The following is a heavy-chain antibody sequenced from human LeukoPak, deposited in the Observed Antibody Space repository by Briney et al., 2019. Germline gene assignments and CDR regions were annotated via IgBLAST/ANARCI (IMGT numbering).Heavy chain of an antibody. CDR2: MNPNSGNT. V-gene: IGHV1-8*01. CDR1: GYTFTSYD. J-gene: IGHJ6*02. D-gene: IGHD6-6*01. CDR3: ARAESSSRYYYYGMDV. Sequence: ASVKVSCKASGYTFTSYDINWVRQAPGQGLEWMGWMNPNSGNTGYAQKFQGRVTMTRNTSISTAYMELSSLRSEDTAVYYCARAESSSRYYYYGMDVWGQGTTVTVSS.